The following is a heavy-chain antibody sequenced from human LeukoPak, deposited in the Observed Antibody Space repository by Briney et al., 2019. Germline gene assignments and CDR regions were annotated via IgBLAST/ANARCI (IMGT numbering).Heavy chain of an antibody. CDR1: GGSFSGYY. Sequence: SETLSLTCAVYGGSFSGYYWSWIRQPPGKGLEWIGEINHSGSTNYNPTLKSRVTISVDTSKNQFSLKLSSVTAADTAVYYCARKRGVLFDYWGQGTLVTVSS. CDR3: ARKRGVLFDY. CDR2: INHSGST. J-gene: IGHJ4*02. V-gene: IGHV4-34*01. D-gene: IGHD3-10*01.